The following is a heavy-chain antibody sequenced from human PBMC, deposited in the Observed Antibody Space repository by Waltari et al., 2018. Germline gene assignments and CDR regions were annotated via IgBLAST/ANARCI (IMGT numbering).Heavy chain of an antibody. Sequence: QLHLQESGPGLVKPSETLSLTCSVSGGSITNNRHYWGWIRQTPGKGLELIATISYTGATYNNPSLKSRVTISGDTSNSQFSLKLTSVTAADTAVYYCATYIGASIGTAAFDVWGRGALVTVSS. V-gene: IGHV4-39*01. CDR3: ATYIGASIGTAAFDV. CDR2: ISYTGAT. J-gene: IGHJ3*01. D-gene: IGHD3-16*01. CDR1: GGSITNNRHY.